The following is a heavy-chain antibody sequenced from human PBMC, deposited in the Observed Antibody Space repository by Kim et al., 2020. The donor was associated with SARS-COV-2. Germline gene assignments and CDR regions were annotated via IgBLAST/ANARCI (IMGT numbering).Heavy chain of an antibody. CDR3: ARLGHRGNSGPYHPDF. CDR2: IYFSGST. V-gene: IGHV4-59*13. CDR1: GGSISNYY. Sequence: SETLSLTCIFSGGSISNYYWSWIRQPPGKELEWIGYIYFSGSTNYNPSLKSRVTISVDTSKNQFSLELSSVIAADTAVYYCARLGHRGNSGPYHPDFWGQGTLVTVSS. D-gene: IGHD3-10*01. J-gene: IGHJ4*02.